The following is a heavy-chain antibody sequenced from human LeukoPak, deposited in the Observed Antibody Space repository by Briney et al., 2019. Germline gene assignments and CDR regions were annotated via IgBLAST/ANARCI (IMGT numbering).Heavy chain of an antibody. CDR1: GFTFDDYA. J-gene: IGHJ4*02. CDR3: ARGNYDSSGYYYSAFDY. V-gene: IGHV3-30-3*01. D-gene: IGHD3-22*01. Sequence: PGRSLRLSCAASGFTFDDYAMHWVRQAPGKGLEWVAVISYDGSNKYYADSAKGRFTISRDNSKNTLYLQMNSLRTEDTAVYYCARGNYDSSGYYYSAFDYWGQGTLVTVSS. CDR2: ISYDGSNK.